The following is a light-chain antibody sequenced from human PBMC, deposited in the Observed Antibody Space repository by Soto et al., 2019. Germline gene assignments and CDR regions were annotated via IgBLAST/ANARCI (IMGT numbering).Light chain of an antibody. CDR1: QSVSTY. J-gene: IGKJ5*01. Sequence: ETVLTQSPATLSSSPGERAILSCRASQSVSTYLAWYQQKPGQAPRLLIYDAVNRATGIPARFSGSGSGTDFTLTISRLEPEDFALYYCQQYGSSPITFGQGTRLEIK. V-gene: IGKV3-20*01. CDR3: QQYGSSPIT. CDR2: DAV.